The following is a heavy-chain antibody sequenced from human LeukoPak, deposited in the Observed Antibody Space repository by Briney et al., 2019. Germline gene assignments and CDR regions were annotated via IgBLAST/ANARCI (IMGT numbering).Heavy chain of an antibody. J-gene: IGHJ6*04. CDR3: ARASVWFGAEGVDYYYGMDV. Sequence: ASVKVSCKASGGTFSSYTISWVRQAPGQGLEWMGRIIPILGIANYAQKFQGRVTITADKSTSTAYMELSSLRSEDTAVYYCARASVWFGAEGVDYYYGMDVWGKGTTVTVSS. CDR1: GGTFSSYT. CDR2: IIPILGIA. V-gene: IGHV1-69*02. D-gene: IGHD3-10*01.